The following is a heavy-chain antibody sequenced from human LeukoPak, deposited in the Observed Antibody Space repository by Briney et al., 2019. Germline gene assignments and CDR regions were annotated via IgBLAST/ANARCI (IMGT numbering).Heavy chain of an antibody. CDR3: AKGYGESHFDS. CDR1: GFTFRSFG. D-gene: IGHD5-18*01. J-gene: IGHJ4*02. CDR2: IRFDGSNQ. Sequence: GPSLRLSRAASGFTFRSFGMHFVRQHPGEWLEWLAFIRFDGSNQYYTDSVKGRFTMSRDNSNNTLYLQMNNLRGDDTAVYFCAKGYGESHFDSWGQGTLVTVSS. V-gene: IGHV3-30*02.